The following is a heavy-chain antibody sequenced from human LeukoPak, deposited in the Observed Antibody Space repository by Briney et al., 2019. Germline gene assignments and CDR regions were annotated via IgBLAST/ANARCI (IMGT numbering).Heavy chain of an antibody. J-gene: IGHJ4*02. D-gene: IGHD6-19*01. CDR3: AKAVSHSYFDY. Sequence: PGGSLRLSCAASGFTFSNYAMNWVRQAPGRGLEWVSAVNPSGGATYYADSVKGRFTISRDNSKNTLYLQMNSLRADDTAVYFCAKAVSHSYFDYWGQGTLVTVSA. CDR1: GFTFSNYA. V-gene: IGHV3-23*01. CDR2: VNPSGGAT.